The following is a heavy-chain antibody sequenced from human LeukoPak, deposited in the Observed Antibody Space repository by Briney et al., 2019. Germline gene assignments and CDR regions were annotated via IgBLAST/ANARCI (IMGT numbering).Heavy chain of an antibody. CDR3: ATGGGWVPSFGVVTHIDV. V-gene: IGHV3-74*03. CDR2: IDNDGHGI. D-gene: IGHD3-3*01. Sequence: GGSLRLSCAASGFTFSGYWMHWVRQGPEKGLELVSRIDNDGHGILYADSVKGRFATSRDNAKNTLYLQMNSLRFEDTAVYYCATGGGWVPSFGVVTHIDVWGKGTTVTVSS. CDR1: GFTFSGYW. J-gene: IGHJ6*03.